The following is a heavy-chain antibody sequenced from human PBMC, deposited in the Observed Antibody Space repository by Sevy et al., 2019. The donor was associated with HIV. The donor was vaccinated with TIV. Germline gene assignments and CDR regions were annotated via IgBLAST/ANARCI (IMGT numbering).Heavy chain of an antibody. D-gene: IGHD1-26*01. J-gene: IGHJ4*02. CDR1: GFTFSSFA. CDR3: ARPTPRIAPSSAAFFDY. CDR2: INGRGGSK. Sequence: GGSLRLSCAASGFTFSSFAMSWVRHIPGKGLEWVSTINGRGGSKYYADSVKGRFTLSRDNSNNTVFLQMNRLRKEDTAVYYCARPTPRIAPSSAAFFDYWGQGTLVTVSS. V-gene: IGHV3-23*01.